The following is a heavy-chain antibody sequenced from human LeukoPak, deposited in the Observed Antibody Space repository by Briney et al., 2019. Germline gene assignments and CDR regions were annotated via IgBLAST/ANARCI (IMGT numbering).Heavy chain of an antibody. CDR1: GFTFSNYW. CDR3: ARDLNY. V-gene: IGHV3-7*01. J-gene: IGHJ4*02. CDR2: MNIDGSEK. Sequence: PGGSLRLSCAASGFTFSNYWMGWVRQAPGKRPEWVANMNIDGSEKYYADSVKGRFSISRDNARNSVYLQMASLRVEDTAVYYCARDLNYWGQGTLVTVSS.